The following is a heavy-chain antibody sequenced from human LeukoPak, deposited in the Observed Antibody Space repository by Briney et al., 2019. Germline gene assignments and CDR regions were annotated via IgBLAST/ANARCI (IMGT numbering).Heavy chain of an antibody. CDR2: IIPIFGTA. D-gene: IGHD5-18*01. CDR3: ARAGTAMAPHGVSVY. J-gene: IGHJ4*02. V-gene: IGHV1-69*13. CDR1: GGTFSSYA. Sequence: GASVNVSCKASGGTFSSYAISWVRQAPGQGLEWMGGIIPIFGTANYAQKFQGRVTITADESTSTAYMELSSLRSEDTAVYYCARAGTAMAPHGVSVYWGQGTLVTVSS.